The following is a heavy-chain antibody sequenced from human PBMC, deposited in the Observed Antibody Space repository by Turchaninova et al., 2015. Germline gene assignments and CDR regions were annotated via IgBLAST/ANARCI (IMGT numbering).Heavy chain of an antibody. CDR1: GYSISSGSY. CDR3: AKLGQWLGESDY. CDR2: TYHSGRT. D-gene: IGHD6-19*01. J-gene: IGHJ4*02. Sequence: QVQLQESGPGLVKPSEPLSLTCAVSGYSISSGSYWGWVRQPPGKGLEWSGSTYHSGRTYYNPSLKSRVAISVDTSKNQFSLRLSSVTVADTAVYYCAKLGQWLGESDYWGQGTLVSVSS. V-gene: IGHV4-38-2*01.